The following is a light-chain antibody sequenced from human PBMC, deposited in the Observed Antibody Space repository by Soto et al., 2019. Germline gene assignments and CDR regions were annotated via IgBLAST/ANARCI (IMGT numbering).Light chain of an antibody. CDR3: CSYAGSPYV. CDR2: DVS. Sequence: QSALTQPRSVSASPGQSVAISCTGTSSDVGGYNYVSWYQQHPGKAPKLMIYDVSKRPSGVPDRFSGSKSGNTASLTISGLQAEDGADYYCCSYAGSPYVFGTGTKLTVL. V-gene: IGLV2-11*01. J-gene: IGLJ1*01. CDR1: SSDVGGYNY.